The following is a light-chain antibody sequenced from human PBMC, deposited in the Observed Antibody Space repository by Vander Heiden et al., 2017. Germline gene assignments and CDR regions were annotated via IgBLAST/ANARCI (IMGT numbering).Light chain of an antibody. CDR3: QQYHDWPLT. Sequence: DILMTQSPATLSVSPGDRVTLSCRASQSVNNCLAWHQQKPGQAPRLLIYGASTRATGIPARFSGSGSGTEFTLTISGLQSEDFALYFCQQYHDWPLTFGGGTKVEIK. J-gene: IGKJ4*01. CDR2: GAS. CDR1: QSVNNC. V-gene: IGKV3-15*01.